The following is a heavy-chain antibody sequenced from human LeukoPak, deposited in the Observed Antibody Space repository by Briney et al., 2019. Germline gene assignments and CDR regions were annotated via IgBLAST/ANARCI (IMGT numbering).Heavy chain of an antibody. CDR1: GFTFSSYW. J-gene: IGHJ6*03. V-gene: IGHV3-7*03. Sequence: GGSLRLSCAASGFTFSSYWMSWVRQAPGKGLEWVANIKQDGSEKYYVDSVKGRFTISRDNAKNSLYLQMNSQRTEDTALYYCARLMYYYYIDVWGKGTTVTVSS. CDR2: IKQDGSEK. CDR3: ARLMYYYYIDV.